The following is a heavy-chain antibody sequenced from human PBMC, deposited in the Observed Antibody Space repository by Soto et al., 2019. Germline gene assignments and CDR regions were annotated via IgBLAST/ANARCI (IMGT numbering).Heavy chain of an antibody. CDR2: ISYDGSNK. CDR3: AKDSSGPSGMYV. J-gene: IGHJ6*02. Sequence: GGSLRLSCAASGFTFSSYGMHWVRQAPGKGLEWVAVISYDGSNKYYADSVKGRFTISRDNSKNTLYLQMNSLRAEDTAVYYCAKDSSGPSGMYVWGQGTTVTVSS. V-gene: IGHV3-30*18. CDR1: GFTFSSYG. D-gene: IGHD6-19*01.